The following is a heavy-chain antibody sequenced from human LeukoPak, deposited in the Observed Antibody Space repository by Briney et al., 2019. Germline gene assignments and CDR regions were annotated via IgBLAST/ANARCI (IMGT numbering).Heavy chain of an antibody. CDR2: VNSDGGLT. Sequence: GGSLRLSCTASDFSFTDYWMHWVRQAPGKGLAWVSHVNSDGGLTNYADSVKGRFTISRDNSKNTLYLQMNSLRAEDTAVYYCAKDHTFYGYYSDDAFDIWGQGTMVTVSS. CDR1: DFSFTDYW. J-gene: IGHJ3*02. CDR3: AKDHTFYGYYSDDAFDI. V-gene: IGHV3-74*01. D-gene: IGHD6-25*01.